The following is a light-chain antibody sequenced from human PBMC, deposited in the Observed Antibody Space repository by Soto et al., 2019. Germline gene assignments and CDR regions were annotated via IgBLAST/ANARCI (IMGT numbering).Light chain of an antibody. CDR2: GAS. V-gene: IGKV3-15*01. CDR3: QQYNNWPSWT. Sequence: EIVMTQSPATLSVSPGERATLSCRASQSVSSNLAWYQQKPGQAPRLLIYGASTRATGIPARFSGSGSGTEFTLTIRSLQSEDFAVYYSQQYNNWPSWTFGQGTKVEIK. J-gene: IGKJ1*01. CDR1: QSVSSN.